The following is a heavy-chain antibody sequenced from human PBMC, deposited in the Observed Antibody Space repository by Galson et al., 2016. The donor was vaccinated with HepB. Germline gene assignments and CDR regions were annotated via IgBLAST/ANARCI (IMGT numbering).Heavy chain of an antibody. CDR2: ISWNGRSQ. V-gene: IGHV3-20*04. CDR1: GFRFDDHD. D-gene: IGHD6-6*01. J-gene: IGHJ6*02. Sequence: SLRLSCAASGFRFDDHDMTWVRQVPGRGLEWVSGISWNGRSQRYADSVKGRFTIVRDNASNFLYLQMDSLRVDDTALYFCARDWLVSNYFFYGLDVWGQGALVSVSS. CDR3: ARDWLVSNYFFYGLDV.